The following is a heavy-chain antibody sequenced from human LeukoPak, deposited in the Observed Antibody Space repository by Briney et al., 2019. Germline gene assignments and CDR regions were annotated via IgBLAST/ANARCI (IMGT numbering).Heavy chain of an antibody. CDR1: GFTFRSYA. CDR3: ARDIVGATGDAFDI. Sequence: PGGSLRLSCAASGFTFRSYAMSCVRQAPGKGLEWVSTISNSGGSTYYADSVKGRFTISRDNSKNSLYLQMNSLRADDTALYYCARDIVGATGDAFDIWGQGTMVTVSS. J-gene: IGHJ3*02. V-gene: IGHV3-23*01. D-gene: IGHD1-26*01. CDR2: ISNSGGST.